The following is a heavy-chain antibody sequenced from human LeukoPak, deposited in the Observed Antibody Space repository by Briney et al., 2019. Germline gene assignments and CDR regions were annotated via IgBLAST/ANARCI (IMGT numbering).Heavy chain of an antibody. CDR2: ISDNGGMT. Sequence: PGGSLRLSCSASGITFSSHAMHCLRQAPGKGLEYVSAISDNGGMTFYADSVKGRFTISRDNSKNTLYLQMSSLRGEDTAVYYCYVSGWTEDIDNWGQGTLVTVSS. D-gene: IGHD6-19*01. V-gene: IGHV3-64D*06. CDR3: YVSGWTEDIDN. CDR1: GITFSSHA. J-gene: IGHJ4*02.